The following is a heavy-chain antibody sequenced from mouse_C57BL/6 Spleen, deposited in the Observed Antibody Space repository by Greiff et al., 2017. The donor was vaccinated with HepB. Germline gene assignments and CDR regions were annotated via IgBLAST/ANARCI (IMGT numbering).Heavy chain of an antibody. CDR2: IDPSDSET. Sequence: QVQLQQPGAELVRPGSSVKLSCKASGYTFTSYWMHWVKQRPIQGLEWIGNIDPSDSETHYNQKFKDKATLTVDKSSSTAYMQLSSLTSEDSAVYYCARGLLRPWYFDVWGTGTTVTVSS. V-gene: IGHV1-52*01. D-gene: IGHD1-2*01. CDR3: ARGLLRPWYFDV. J-gene: IGHJ1*03. CDR1: GYTFTSYW.